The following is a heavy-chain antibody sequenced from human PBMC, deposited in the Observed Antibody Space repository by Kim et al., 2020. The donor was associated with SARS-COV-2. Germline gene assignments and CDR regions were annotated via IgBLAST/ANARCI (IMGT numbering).Heavy chain of an antibody. Sequence: GGSLRLSCAASGFTFSSYAMSWVRQAPGKGLEWVSAISGSGGSTYYADSVKGRFTISRDNSKNTLYLQMNSLRAEDTAVYYCAKSHSAVEEYQLLLYYYYGIDVWGQGTTVTVSS. CDR3: AKSHSAVEEYQLLLYYYYGIDV. J-gene: IGHJ6*02. CDR2: ISGSGGST. V-gene: IGHV3-23*01. CDR1: GFTFSSYA. D-gene: IGHD2-2*01.